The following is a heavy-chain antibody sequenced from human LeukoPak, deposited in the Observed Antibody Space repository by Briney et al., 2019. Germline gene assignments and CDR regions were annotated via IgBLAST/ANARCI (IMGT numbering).Heavy chain of an antibody. V-gene: IGHV3-53*01. D-gene: IGHD6-6*01. CDR2: IYRGTYT. J-gene: IGHJ4*02. CDR1: GFTVSSNY. CDR3: AKAVSTQYSSSIGDY. Sequence: PGGSLRLSCAASGFTVSSNYMSWVRQAPGKGLEWVSVIYRGTYTDYADSVKGRFTISRDNSKNTVYLQMNSLRAEDTAVYYCAKAVSTQYSSSIGDYWGQGTLVTVSS.